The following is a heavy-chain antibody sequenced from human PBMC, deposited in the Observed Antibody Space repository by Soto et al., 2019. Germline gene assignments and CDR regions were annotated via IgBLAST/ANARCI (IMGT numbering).Heavy chain of an antibody. CDR2: IYYSGST. CDR3: ARDRKCEDILTGGCYYYAMDV. Sequence: QVQLQESGPGLVKPSQTLSLTCTVSGGSISSGNYYWSWIRQPPGKGLEWIGYIYYSGSTYYNPSLKSRVTISVDTSKNQFSLNLISLTAADASVYYCARDRKCEDILTGGCYYYAMDVWGQGTTVTVSS. V-gene: IGHV4-30-4*01. CDR1: GGSISSGNYY. D-gene: IGHD3-9*01. J-gene: IGHJ6*02.